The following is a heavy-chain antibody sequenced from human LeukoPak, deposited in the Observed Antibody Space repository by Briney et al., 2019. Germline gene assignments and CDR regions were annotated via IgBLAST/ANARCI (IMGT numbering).Heavy chain of an antibody. V-gene: IGHV4-61*02. J-gene: IGHJ4*02. D-gene: IGHD6-13*01. CDR3: ARGIAAAGTYAVFDY. CDR1: GGSISSGSYY. CDR2: IYTSGST. Sequence: PSQTLSLTCTVSGGSISSGSYYWSWIRQPAGKGLEWIGRIYTSGSTNYNPSLKSRVTISVDTSKNQFSLKLSSVTAADTAVYYCARGIAAAGTYAVFDYWGQGTLVTVSS.